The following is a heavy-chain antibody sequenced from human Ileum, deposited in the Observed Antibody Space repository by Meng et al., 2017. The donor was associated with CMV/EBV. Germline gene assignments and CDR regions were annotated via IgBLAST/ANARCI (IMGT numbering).Heavy chain of an antibody. V-gene: IGHV4-34*01. CDR3: ARASPQRRFLSY. D-gene: IGHD3-3*01. CDR1: GGSFSEYH. CDR2: INHGGSS. J-gene: IGHJ4*02. Sequence: QRVGAGLPEASAHLSLMGAVYGGSFSEYHWSWIRQPPGKGLEWIGEINHGGSSNHNPSLKSRVTISVDRSRNQVSLKLTSVTAADTAVYYCARASPQRRFLSYWGQGTLVTVSS.